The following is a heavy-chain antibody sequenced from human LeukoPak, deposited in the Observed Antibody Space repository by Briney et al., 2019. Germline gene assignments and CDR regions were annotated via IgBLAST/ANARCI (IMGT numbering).Heavy chain of an antibody. D-gene: IGHD3-10*01. V-gene: IGHV4-59*08. Sequence: SETLSLTCTVSGGSISSYYWSWIRQPPGKGLEWIGYIYYSGSTNYTPSLKSRVTISVDTSKNQFSLKLSSVTAADTAVYYCARLKRSLWFGELPDWGQGTLVTVSS. J-gene: IGHJ4*02. CDR3: ARLKRSLWFGELPD. CDR2: IYYSGST. CDR1: GGSISSYY.